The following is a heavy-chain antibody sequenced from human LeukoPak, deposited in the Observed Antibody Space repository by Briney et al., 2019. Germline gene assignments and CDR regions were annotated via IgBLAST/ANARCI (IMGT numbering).Heavy chain of an antibody. J-gene: IGHJ4*02. CDR1: GGSISGSNYY. V-gene: IGHV4-61*01. CDR3: ARDGAMPLDY. D-gene: IGHD2-2*01. Sequence: SETLSLTCTVSGGSISGSNYYWSWIRQPPGKGLEWIGYIYYSGSTNYNPSLKSRVTISVDTSKNQFSLKLSSVTAADTAVYYCARDGAMPLDYWGQGTLVTVSS. CDR2: IYYSGST.